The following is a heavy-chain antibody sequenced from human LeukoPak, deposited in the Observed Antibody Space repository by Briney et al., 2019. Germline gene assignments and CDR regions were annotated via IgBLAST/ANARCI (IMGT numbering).Heavy chain of an antibody. D-gene: IGHD5-12*01. J-gene: IGHJ5*02. V-gene: IGHV3-23*01. CDR3: ARDAGNSGYGCDL. CDR1: GFTFSSYA. CDR2: ISASGNGT. Sequence: GGSLRLSCVVSGFTFSSYAMSWVRQAPGKGLEWVSAISASGNGTYYADSVKGRFSISRDNARNSLYLQMNNLRGEDTAIYYCARDAGNSGYGCDLWGQGTLVTVSS.